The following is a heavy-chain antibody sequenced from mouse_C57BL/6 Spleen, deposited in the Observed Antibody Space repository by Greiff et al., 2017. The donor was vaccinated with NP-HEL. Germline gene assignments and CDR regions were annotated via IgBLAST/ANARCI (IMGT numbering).Heavy chain of an antibody. V-gene: IGHV14-4*01. CDR3: TPFRLGYAMDY. CDR2: IDPENGDT. Sequence: EVQLQQSGAELVRPGASVKLSCTASGFNIKDDYMHWVKQRPEQGLEWIGWIDPENGDTEYASKFQGKATITADTSSNTAYLQLSSLTSEDTAVYYCTPFRLGYAMDYWGQGTSVTVSS. CDR1: GFNIKDDY. J-gene: IGHJ4*01. D-gene: IGHD3-2*02.